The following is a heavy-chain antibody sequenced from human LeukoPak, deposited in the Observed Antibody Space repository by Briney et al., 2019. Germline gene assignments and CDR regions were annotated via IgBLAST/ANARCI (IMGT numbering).Heavy chain of an antibody. CDR1: GGSIFSYY. V-gene: IGHV4-4*08. CDR3: ARRAYYDSSGYYPTSGYFDL. Sequence: YPSETLSLTCTVSGGSIFSYYWNWLRQPPGKGLEWIGYIYSNGITNYSPSLRSRGTISIATSKNQFSLRLRSVTAADTAIYYCARRAYYDSSGYYPTSGYFDLWGRGTLVTVSS. D-gene: IGHD3-22*01. CDR2: IYSNGIT. J-gene: IGHJ2*01.